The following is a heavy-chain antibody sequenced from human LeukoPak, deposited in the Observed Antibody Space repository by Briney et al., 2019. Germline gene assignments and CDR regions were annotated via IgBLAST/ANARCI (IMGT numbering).Heavy chain of an antibody. V-gene: IGHV3-21*01. D-gene: IGHD2-2*01. CDR3: AIYASSYYSFDY. J-gene: IGHJ4*02. CDR1: GFTFSTYS. CDR2: ISSSGSYI. Sequence: GGSLRLFCAASGFTFSTYSMNWVRQAPGKGLEWVSSISSSGSYIYYADSVKGRFTISRDSAKNSLYLQIDSLRAEDTAVYYCAIYASSYYSFDYWGQGMLVTVSS.